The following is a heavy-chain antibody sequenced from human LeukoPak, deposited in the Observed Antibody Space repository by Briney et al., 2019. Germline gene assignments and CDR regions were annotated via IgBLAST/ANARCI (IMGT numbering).Heavy chain of an antibody. V-gene: IGHV5-51*01. CDR2: IYPGDSDT. D-gene: IGHD3-22*01. CDR3: AIQATVVVRTTYTY. CDR1: GYRFTSYW. Sequence: KAGESLKISCKGSGYRFTSYWIGWVRQMPGKGLEWMGIIYPGDSDTRYSPSFQGQVTISADKSISTAYLQWSSLKASDTAMYYCAIQATVVVRTTYTYWGQGTLVTVSS. J-gene: IGHJ4*02.